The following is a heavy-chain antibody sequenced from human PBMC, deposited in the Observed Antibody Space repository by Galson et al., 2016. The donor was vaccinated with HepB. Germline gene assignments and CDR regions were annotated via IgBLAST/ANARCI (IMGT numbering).Heavy chain of an antibody. Sequence: QSGAEVKKPGESLRISCKGSGYTFTNFWISWVRQMPGKGLEWMGRIDPSDSYTNYSPSFQGHVTISADKSISTAYLQWSSLKASDTAIYYCARRGLASYCSGGSCYKDYWGQGTLVTVSS. D-gene: IGHD2-15*01. CDR2: IDPSDSYT. CDR1: GYTFTNFW. V-gene: IGHV5-10-1*01. CDR3: ARRGLASYCSGGSCYKDY. J-gene: IGHJ4*02.